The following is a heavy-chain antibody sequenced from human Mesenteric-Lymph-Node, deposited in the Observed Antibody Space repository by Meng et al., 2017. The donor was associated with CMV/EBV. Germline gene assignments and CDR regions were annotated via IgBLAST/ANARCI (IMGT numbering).Heavy chain of an antibody. CDR3: TSLIVATIAD. D-gene: IGHD5-12*01. CDR1: GFTVSNDW. CDR2: IKSKTDGGTT. J-gene: IGHJ4*02. V-gene: IGHV3-15*01. Sequence: ADAGFTVSNDWMSWVRQAPGKGLEWVGRIKSKTDGGTTDYAAPVKGRFTISRDDSKNTLYLQMNSLKTEDTAVYYCTSLIVATIADWGQGTLVTVSS.